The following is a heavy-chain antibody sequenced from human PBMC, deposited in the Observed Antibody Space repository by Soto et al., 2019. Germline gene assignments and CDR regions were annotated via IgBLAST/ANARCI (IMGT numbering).Heavy chain of an antibody. CDR3: ARGTPSPLIVRSSRGPWFDP. D-gene: IGHD2-15*01. CDR2: MYYGGRT. CDR1: GGSISSYY. J-gene: IGHJ5*02. V-gene: IGHV4-59*08. Sequence: SETLSLTCTGSGGSISSYYWSWIRQPPGKGLEWIGYMYYGGRTNYNPSLKSRVTISVDTSKMQVSLKLSSVTAADTAVYFCARGTPSPLIVRSSRGPWFDPWGQGTRVTVS.